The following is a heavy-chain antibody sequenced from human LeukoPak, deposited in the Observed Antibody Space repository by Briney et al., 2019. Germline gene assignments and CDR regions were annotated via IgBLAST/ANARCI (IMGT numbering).Heavy chain of an antibody. CDR1: GFTFRTQW. CDR2: IKQDGSEK. CDR3: ARGGSSSSWFWVD. Sequence: GGSLRLSCAASGFTFRTQWMTWVRQAPGKGLEWVTNIKQDGSEKYYVDSVKGRFTISEDNAKNSLYLQMNSLRVEDTAVYYCARGGSSSSWFWVDWGQGTLVTVSS. D-gene: IGHD6-13*01. V-gene: IGHV3-7*01. J-gene: IGHJ4*02.